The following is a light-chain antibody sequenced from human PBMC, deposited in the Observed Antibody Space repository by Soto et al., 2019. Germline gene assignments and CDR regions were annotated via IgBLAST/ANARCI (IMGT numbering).Light chain of an antibody. CDR2: EVG. Sequence: QSALTQPPSVSGSPGQSVTISCTGTSSDVGSYNRVSWYQQPPGTAPKLMIYEVGNRPSGVPDRFSGSKSGNTASLTISGLQAEDEADYYCSLYTSSSTLWVFGGGTKLTVL. J-gene: IGLJ3*02. CDR3: SLYTSSSTLWV. CDR1: SSDVGSYNR. V-gene: IGLV2-18*01.